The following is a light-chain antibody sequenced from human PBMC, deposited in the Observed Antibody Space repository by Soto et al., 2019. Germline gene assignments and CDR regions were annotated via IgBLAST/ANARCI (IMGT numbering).Light chain of an antibody. CDR3: QQHGSSPIT. J-gene: IGKJ5*01. CDR1: QSVRSN. V-gene: IGKV3-15*01. Sequence: EIAMTQSPATLSVSPGERATLYCRASQSVRSNLAWYQQKPGQAPRLLIYGASTRATGIPARFSGSGSGTEFTLTISSLQSEDFAVYYCQQHGSSPITFGQGTRLEIK. CDR2: GAS.